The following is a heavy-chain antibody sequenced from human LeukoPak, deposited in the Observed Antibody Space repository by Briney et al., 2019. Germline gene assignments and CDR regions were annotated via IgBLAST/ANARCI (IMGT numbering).Heavy chain of an antibody. J-gene: IGHJ6*03. V-gene: IGHV1-2*02. CDR1: GGSFSNFG. Sequence: GASVKVSCKASGGSFSNFGISWVRQAPGQGLERMGWINPNSGGTNYAQKFQGRVTMTRDTSISTAYMELSRLRSDDTAVYYCARGQWLVGYYMDVWGKGTTVTVSS. D-gene: IGHD6-19*01. CDR3: ARGQWLVGYYMDV. CDR2: INPNSGGT.